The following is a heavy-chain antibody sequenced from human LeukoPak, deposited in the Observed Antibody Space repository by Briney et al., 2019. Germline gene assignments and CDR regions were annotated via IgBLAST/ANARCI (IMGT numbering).Heavy chain of an antibody. CDR2: IFYNGNT. J-gene: IGHJ6*03. CDR3: ARGGYYYLDV. CDR1: DGSMSPYY. Sequence: SETLSLTCTVSDGSMSPYYWSWIRQSPGKGLEWIAYIFYNGNTKYNPSLWSRVTISIDTSRNQFSLNLNSVTAADTAVYYCARGGYYYLDVWGKGTTVTVSS. V-gene: IGHV4-59*01.